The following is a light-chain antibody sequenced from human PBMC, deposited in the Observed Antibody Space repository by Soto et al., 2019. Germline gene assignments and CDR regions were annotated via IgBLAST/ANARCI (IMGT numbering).Light chain of an antibody. J-gene: IGLJ2*01. V-gene: IGLV2-14*01. Sequence: QSALTQPASVSGSPGQSITISCTGTSSDVGTYNYVSWYQQHPGKAPKLIIYDVSTRPSGLSNRFSGSKSGNTASLTISGLQAEDEADYLCSSYASTSTLVVFGGRTKLTVL. CDR1: SSDVGTYNY. CDR2: DVS. CDR3: SSYASTSTLVV.